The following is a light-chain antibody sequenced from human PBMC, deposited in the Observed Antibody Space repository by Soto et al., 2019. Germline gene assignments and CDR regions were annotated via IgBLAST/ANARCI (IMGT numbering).Light chain of an antibody. CDR1: SSDVGGYNF. CDR2: EVY. Sequence: QSVLTQPASVSGSPGQSITISCTGTSSDVGGYNFVSWYQHHPGKAPKLIIYEVYNRLSGVSTRFSGSKSVHTASLTISGLQAEDEADYYCSSYTSSSTHVLFGGGTKLTVL. V-gene: IGLV2-14*01. CDR3: SSYTSSSTHVL. J-gene: IGLJ2*01.